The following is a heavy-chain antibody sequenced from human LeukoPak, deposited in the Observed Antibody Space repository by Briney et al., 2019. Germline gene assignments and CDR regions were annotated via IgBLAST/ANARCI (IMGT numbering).Heavy chain of an antibody. Sequence: GGSLRLSCAASGFTFSSYEMNWDRQAPGKGLEWVSYISSTGKTIYDADSVKGRFTISRDNKNSLYLQMNSLRAEDTAVYYCARGAFTVLGYWGQGTLVTVSS. V-gene: IGHV3-48*03. CDR1: GFTFSSYE. CDR3: ARGAFTVLGY. D-gene: IGHD3-9*01. CDR2: ISSTGKTI. J-gene: IGHJ4*02.